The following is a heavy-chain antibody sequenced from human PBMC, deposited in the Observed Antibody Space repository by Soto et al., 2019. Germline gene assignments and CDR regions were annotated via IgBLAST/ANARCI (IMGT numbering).Heavy chain of an antibody. CDR1: GGSISRSTYY. CDR3: VTNIEYSSSPFDP. Sequence: QLQLQESGPGLVKPSETLSLTCTVSGGSISRSTYYWGWIRQPPGKGLEWIGSIYYSGSTYYNPSLKSRVPISVDTSKNQFSLKLSSVTAADTAVYFCVTNIEYSSSPFDPWGQGTLVTVSS. V-gene: IGHV4-39*01. CDR2: IYYSGST. J-gene: IGHJ5*02. D-gene: IGHD6-6*01.